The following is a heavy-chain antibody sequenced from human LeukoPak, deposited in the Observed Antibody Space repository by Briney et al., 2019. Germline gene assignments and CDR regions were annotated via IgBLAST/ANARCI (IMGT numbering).Heavy chain of an antibody. CDR1: GDSISSSYYY. V-gene: IGHV4-39*07. D-gene: IGHD2-15*01. CDR3: ARNALYVSNPVYTWFDP. Sequence: PSETLSLTCTVSGDSISSSYYYWGWIRQPPGKGLEWIGSFYYSGSTYYNPSLKSRVTMSIDTSKNQFSLQLSSVTAADTAVYYCARNALYVSNPVYTWFDPWGQGTLVTVSS. J-gene: IGHJ5*02. CDR2: FYYSGST.